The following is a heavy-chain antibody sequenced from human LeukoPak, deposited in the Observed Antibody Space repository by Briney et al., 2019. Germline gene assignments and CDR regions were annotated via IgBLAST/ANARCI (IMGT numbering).Heavy chain of an antibody. Sequence: SETLSLACTVSGGSVSSGSYYWSWIRQPPGKGLEWIGYIYYSGSTNYNPSLKSRVTISVDTSKNQFSLKLSSVTAADTAVYYCAREGAAEDYWGQGTLVTVSS. V-gene: IGHV4-61*01. CDR2: IYYSGST. CDR3: AREGAAEDY. CDR1: GGSVSSGSYY. D-gene: IGHD6-13*01. J-gene: IGHJ4*02.